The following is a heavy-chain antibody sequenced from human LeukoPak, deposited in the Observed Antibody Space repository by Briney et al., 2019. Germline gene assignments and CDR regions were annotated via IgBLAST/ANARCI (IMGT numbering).Heavy chain of an antibody. D-gene: IGHD3-22*01. Sequence: SVKVSCKASGGSFSSYAISWVRQAPGQGLEWMGGITPIFGTANYAQKLQGRVAITADESTSTAYMELGSLRSEDTAVYYCARDWGRLYDTSGYYPYMWGQGTLVTVSS. CDR3: ARDWGRLYDTSGYYPYM. CDR1: GGSFSSYA. V-gene: IGHV1-69*01. CDR2: ITPIFGTA. J-gene: IGHJ4*02.